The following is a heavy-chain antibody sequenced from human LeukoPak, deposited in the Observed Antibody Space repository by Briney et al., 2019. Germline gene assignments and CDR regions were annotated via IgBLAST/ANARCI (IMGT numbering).Heavy chain of an antibody. J-gene: IGHJ3*02. D-gene: IGHD3-3*01. CDR1: GLTLRSYA. CDR2: IISSGDNT. CDR3: AKELSVSDFWSGSAWAFDI. V-gene: IGHV3-23*01. Sequence: GGSLRLSCEAFGLTLRSYAMSWVRQAPGKGLEWVSGIISSGDNTYYSDSVKGRFTVSRDNSKNLLFLQMISLRAEDTAVYYCAKELSVSDFWSGSAWAFDIWGQGKMVTVSS.